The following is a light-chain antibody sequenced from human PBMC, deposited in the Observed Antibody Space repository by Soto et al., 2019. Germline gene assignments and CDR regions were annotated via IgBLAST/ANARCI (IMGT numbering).Light chain of an antibody. J-gene: IGKJ5*01. CDR2: DAS. V-gene: IGKV3-11*01. Sequence: VVLTQSPATLSLSPGERATLSCRTSLSVSVYLDWYQQKPGQAPRLLISDASNRATGIPARFSGSGSGTDFTLTISRLEPEDFAVYYCQQYSSSPSITFGQGTRLENK. CDR3: QQYSSSPSIT. CDR1: LSVSVY.